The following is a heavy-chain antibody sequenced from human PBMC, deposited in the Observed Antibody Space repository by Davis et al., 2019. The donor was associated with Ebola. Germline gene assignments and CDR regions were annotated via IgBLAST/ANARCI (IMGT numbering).Heavy chain of an antibody. V-gene: IGHV5-51*01. CDR3: ARISAIFGVMPGWFDP. J-gene: IGHJ5*02. D-gene: IGHD3-3*01. Sequence: GGSLRLSCKGSGYSFTSYWIGWVRQMPGKGLEWMGIIYPGDSDTRYSPSFQGQVTISADKSISTAYLQWSSLKASDTAMYYCARISAIFGVMPGWFDPWGQGTLVTVSS. CDR1: GYSFTSYW. CDR2: IYPGDSDT.